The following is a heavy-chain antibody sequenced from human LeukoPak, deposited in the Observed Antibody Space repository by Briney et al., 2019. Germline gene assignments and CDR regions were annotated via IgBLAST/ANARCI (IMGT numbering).Heavy chain of an antibody. D-gene: IGHD1-1*01. Sequence: GASVKVSCKASGYTFTGYYMHWVRQAPGQGLEWMGWINPNSGGTNYARKFQGRVTMTRDTSISTAYMELSRLRSDDTAVYYCARDFPRLERPEKKKFDPWGQGTLVTVSS. CDR3: ARDFPRLERPEKKKFDP. J-gene: IGHJ5*02. CDR1: GYTFTGYY. V-gene: IGHV1-2*02. CDR2: INPNSGGT.